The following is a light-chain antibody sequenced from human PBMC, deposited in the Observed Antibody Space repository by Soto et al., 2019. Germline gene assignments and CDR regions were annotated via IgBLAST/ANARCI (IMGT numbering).Light chain of an antibody. CDR3: QTWGTGIRV. V-gene: IGLV4-69*01. J-gene: IGLJ1*01. Sequence: QLVLTQSPSASASLGASVKLTCTLSSGHSNYAIAWHQQQPEKGPRYLMKVNSDGSHRKGDGIPDRFSGSSSGAQRYITISSLQSEDEADYYCQTWGTGIRVFGTGTKVTVL. CDR1: SGHSNYA. CDR2: VNSDGSH.